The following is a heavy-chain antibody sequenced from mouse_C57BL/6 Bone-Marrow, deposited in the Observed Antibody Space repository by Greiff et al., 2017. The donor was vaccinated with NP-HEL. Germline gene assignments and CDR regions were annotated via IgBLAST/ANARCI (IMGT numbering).Heavy chain of an antibody. Sequence: QVQLKQPGAELVKPGASVKLSCKASGYTFTSYWMHWVKQRPGQGLEWIGMIHPNSGSTNYNEKFKSKATLTVDKSSSTAYMQLSSLTAEDSAVYYCARSGIKGWFAYWGQGTLVTVSA. CDR2: IHPNSGST. V-gene: IGHV1-64*01. CDR3: ARSGIKGWFAY. J-gene: IGHJ3*01. CDR1: GYTFTSYW. D-gene: IGHD2-4*01.